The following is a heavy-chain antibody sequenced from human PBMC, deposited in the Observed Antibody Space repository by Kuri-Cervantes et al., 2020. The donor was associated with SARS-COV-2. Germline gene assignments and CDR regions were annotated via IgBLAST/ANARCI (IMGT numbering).Heavy chain of an antibody. CDR2: IYYSGST. CDR3: ARLITLSIAARPGGVDP. Sequence: SETLSLTCTVPDGSISSYCWSWIRQPPGKGLEWTGYIYYSGSTNYNPSLKSRVTLSVDTSTNQFSLKLSSVTVAVTAVYFCARLITLSIAARPGGVDPWGQGTLVTVSS. V-gene: IGHV4-59*08. J-gene: IGHJ5*01. D-gene: IGHD6-6*01. CDR1: DGSISSYC.